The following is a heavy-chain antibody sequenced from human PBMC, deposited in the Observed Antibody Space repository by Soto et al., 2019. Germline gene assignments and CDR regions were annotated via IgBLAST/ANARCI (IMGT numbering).Heavy chain of an antibody. J-gene: IGHJ4*02. CDR2: IWFDGSNN. CDR1: GFTFSRYG. V-gene: IGHV3-33*01. Sequence: QVHLVESGGGVVQPGRSLRLSCAASGFTFSRYGMHWVRQAPGKGLEWVTLIWFDGSNNYYANSVKGRFTISNDNSNNMLYLPMNSLRADDTAIYYCAREGPAGDFDYWGQGTLVTVSS. CDR3: AREGPAGDFDY.